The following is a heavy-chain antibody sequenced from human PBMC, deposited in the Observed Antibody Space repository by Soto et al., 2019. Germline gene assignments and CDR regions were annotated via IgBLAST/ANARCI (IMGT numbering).Heavy chain of an antibody. CDR2: IFYSGST. Sequence: QVQLQESGPGLVKPSETLSLTCTVSGGSINNYYWSWIRQPPGKGLEWLGYIFYSGSTNYNPSLKRRVTISVDTSKNQFSLKLSSVTAADTAVYYCARVWGGAFDIWGQGTMVTVSS. D-gene: IGHD3-10*01. V-gene: IGHV4-59*01. CDR1: GGSINNYY. CDR3: ARVWGGAFDI. J-gene: IGHJ3*02.